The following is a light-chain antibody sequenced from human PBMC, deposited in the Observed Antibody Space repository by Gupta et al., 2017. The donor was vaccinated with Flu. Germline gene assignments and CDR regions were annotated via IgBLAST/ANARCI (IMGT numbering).Light chain of an antibody. CDR3: QQYNSFSWT. CDR2: KAS. V-gene: IGKV1-5*03. J-gene: IGKJ1*01. CDR1: QSISSW. Sequence: PAPLSASIGDRVTITCRARQSISSWLAWYQQKPGKAPKLLIYKASSLESGVPSRFSGSGSGTEFTLTISSLQPDDFATYYCQQYNSFSWTFGQGTKVEIK.